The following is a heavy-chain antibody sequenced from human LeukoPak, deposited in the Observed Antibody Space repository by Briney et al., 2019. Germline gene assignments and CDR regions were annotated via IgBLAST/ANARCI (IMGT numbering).Heavy chain of an antibody. Sequence: SGPTLVKPTQTLTLTCTFSGFSLTNNGVAVGWIRQSPGKALEWLALIYWDDDKRYSPSLKNRLTITNDTSKNQVVFTMTNMDPVDTATYYCAHMHSTMTTGYFAYWGQGTLVTVSS. D-gene: IGHD4-17*01. J-gene: IGHJ4*02. V-gene: IGHV2-5*02. CDR2: IYWDDDK. CDR1: GFSLTNNGVA. CDR3: AHMHSTMTTGYFAY.